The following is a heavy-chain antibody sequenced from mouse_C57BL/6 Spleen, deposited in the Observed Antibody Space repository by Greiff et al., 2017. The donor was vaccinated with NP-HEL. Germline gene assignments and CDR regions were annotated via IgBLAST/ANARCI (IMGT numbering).Heavy chain of an antibody. CDR1: GYTFTDYY. D-gene: IGHD1-1*01. CDR3: ARKIRTTVRYFDV. J-gene: IGHJ1*03. V-gene: IGHV1-26*01. Sequence: VQLQQSGPELVKPGASVKISCKASGYTFTDYYMNWVKPSHGKSLEWIGDINPNNGGTSYNQKFKGKATLTVDKSSSTAYMELRSLTSEDSAVYYCARKIRTTVRYFDVWGTGTTVTVSS. CDR2: INPNNGGT.